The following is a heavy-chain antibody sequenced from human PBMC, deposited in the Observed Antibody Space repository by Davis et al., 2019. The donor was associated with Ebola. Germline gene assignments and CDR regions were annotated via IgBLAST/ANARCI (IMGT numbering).Heavy chain of an antibody. V-gene: IGHV4-39*07. Sequence: PSETLSLTCTVSGGSMSSGDYYWGWIRQPPGKGLEWIGSIYYSGSTYYNPSLKSRVTISVDTSKNQFSLKLSSVTAADTAVYYCARIPFWSGYSFDYWGQGTLVTVSS. CDR3: ARIPFWSGYSFDY. D-gene: IGHD3-3*01. CDR2: IYYSGST. CDR1: GGSMSSGDYY. J-gene: IGHJ4*02.